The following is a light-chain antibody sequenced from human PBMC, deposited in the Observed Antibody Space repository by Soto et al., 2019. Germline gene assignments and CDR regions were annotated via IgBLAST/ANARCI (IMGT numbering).Light chain of an antibody. J-gene: IGKJ1*01. CDR2: GAS. V-gene: IGKV3-15*01. CDR3: QQYNNWPRT. CDR1: QSVSSN. Sequence: EIVMTQYPATLYVSPGERATLSCRASQSVSSNLAWYQQKPGQAPRLLIYGASTKATGIPARFSGSGSGTDFTLTISSLQSEDFAVYYCQQYNNWPRTFGQGTKMETK.